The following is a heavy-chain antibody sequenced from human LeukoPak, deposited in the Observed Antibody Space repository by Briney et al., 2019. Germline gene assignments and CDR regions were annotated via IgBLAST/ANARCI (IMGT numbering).Heavy chain of an antibody. CDR3: ARGGYCSGGSCRKDFNWFDP. J-gene: IGHJ5*02. CDR2: IYYSGST. D-gene: IGHD2-15*01. Sequence: SETLSLTCTVSGGSISSYQWSWIRQPPGKGLEWIGYIYYSGSTNYNPSLKSRVTISLDRSRNHFSLKLNSVTAADTAVYYCARGGYCSGGSCRKDFNWFDPWGPGTLVTVSS. CDR1: GGSISSYQ. V-gene: IGHV4-59*12.